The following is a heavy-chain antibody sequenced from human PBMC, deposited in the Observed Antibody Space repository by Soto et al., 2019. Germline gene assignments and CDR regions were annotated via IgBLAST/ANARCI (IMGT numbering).Heavy chain of an antibody. D-gene: IGHD1-26*01. CDR1: GGTFSSYA. CDR2: IIPIFGTA. CDR3: ASAAYSGSYSLYSH. V-gene: IGHV1-69*13. Sequence: GASVKVSCKASGGTFSSYAISWVRQAPGQGLEWMGGIIPIFGTANYAQKFQGRVTITADESTSTAYMELSSPRSEDTAVYYCASAAYSGSYSLYSHWGQGTLVTVSS. J-gene: IGHJ4*02.